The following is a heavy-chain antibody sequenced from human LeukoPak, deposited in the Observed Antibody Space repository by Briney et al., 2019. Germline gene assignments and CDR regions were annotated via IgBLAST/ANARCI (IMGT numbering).Heavy chain of an antibody. CDR2: ISWNSGSI. CDR1: GFTFDDYA. D-gene: IGHD4-17*01. CDR3: AKDSGYGDYPNWFDP. V-gene: IGHV3-9*01. J-gene: IGHJ5*02. Sequence: GGSLRLSCAASGFTFDDYAMHWVRQAPGKGLEWVSGISWNSGSIGYADSVKGRFTISRDNAKNSLYLQMNSLRAEDTALYYCAKDSGYGDYPNWFDPRGQGTLVTVSS.